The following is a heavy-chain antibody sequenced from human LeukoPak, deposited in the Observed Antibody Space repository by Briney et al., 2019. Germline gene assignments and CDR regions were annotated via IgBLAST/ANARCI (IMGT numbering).Heavy chain of an antibody. Sequence: GRSLRLSCAASGFTFSSYAMHWVRQAPGKGLEWVAVISYDGSNKYYADSVKGRFTISRDNSKNTLYLQMNSLRAEDTAVCYCARVADFWRGPFDYWGQGTLVTVSS. CDR2: ISYDGSNK. CDR1: GFTFSSYA. J-gene: IGHJ4*02. CDR3: ARVADFWRGPFDY. V-gene: IGHV3-30-3*01. D-gene: IGHD3-3*01.